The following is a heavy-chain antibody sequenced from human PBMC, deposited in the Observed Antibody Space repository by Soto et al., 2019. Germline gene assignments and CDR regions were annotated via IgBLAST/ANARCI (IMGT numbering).Heavy chain of an antibody. CDR1: GGSFSGHY. V-gene: IGHV4-34*01. D-gene: IGHD2-21*01. Sequence: QVQLQQWGAGLLKPSETLSLTCAVYGGSFSGHYWSWIRQPPGKGLEWIGEINDSGSTNYNPSLKSRVTISVDTSKNQFSLNLNSVTAADTAVYYCAREHFVVWGAFEVWGQGTMVTVSS. CDR2: INDSGST. CDR3: AREHFVVWGAFEV. J-gene: IGHJ3*01.